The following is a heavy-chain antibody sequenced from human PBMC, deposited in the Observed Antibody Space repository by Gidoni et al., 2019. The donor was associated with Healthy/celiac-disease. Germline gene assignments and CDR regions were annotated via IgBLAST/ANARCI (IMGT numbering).Heavy chain of an antibody. CDR1: GGSISRGGYY. J-gene: IGHJ4*02. CDR2: IYYSGST. V-gene: IGHV4-31*03. D-gene: IGHD7-27*01. Sequence: QVQLQASGPGLVKPSQTLSLPCTVSGGSISRGGYYWSWIRQHPGKGLEWIGYIYYSGSTYYNPSLKSRVTISVDTSKNQFSLKLSSGTAADTAVYYWARGGWGSLGNFDYWGQGTLVTVSS. CDR3: ARGGWGSLGNFDY.